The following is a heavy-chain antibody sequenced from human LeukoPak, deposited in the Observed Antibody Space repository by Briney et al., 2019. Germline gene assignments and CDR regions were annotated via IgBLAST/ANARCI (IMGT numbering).Heavy chain of an antibody. J-gene: IGHJ4*02. CDR1: AFTFSSYS. V-gene: IGHV3-21*04. CDR2: ISSSSSYI. D-gene: IGHD6-13*01. Sequence: GGSLRLSCAASAFTFSSYSMNWVRQAPGKGLEWVSSISSSSSYIYYADSVEGRFTISRDNAKNSLYLQMNSLKTEDTAVYYCVRVVTTSSGWYHFDNWGQGTLVTVSS. CDR3: VRVVTTSSGWYHFDN.